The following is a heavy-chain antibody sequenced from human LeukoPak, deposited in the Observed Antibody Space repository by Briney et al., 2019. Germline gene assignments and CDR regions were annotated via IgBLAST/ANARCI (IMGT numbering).Heavy chain of an antibody. J-gene: IGHJ1*01. D-gene: IGHD2-15*01. Sequence: GGSLRLSCAASGFTFSSYSMNWVRQAPGKGLEWVSSISSSSSYIYYADSVKGRFTISRDNAKNSLYLRMNSLRAEDTAVYYCARWGYCSGGSCFHWGQGTLVTVSS. CDR1: GFTFSSYS. CDR3: ARWGYCSGGSCFH. V-gene: IGHV3-21*01. CDR2: ISSSSSYI.